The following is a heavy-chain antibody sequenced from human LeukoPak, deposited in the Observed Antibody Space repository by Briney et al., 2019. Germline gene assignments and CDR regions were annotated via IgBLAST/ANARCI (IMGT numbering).Heavy chain of an antibody. V-gene: IGHV3-48*03. D-gene: IGHD6-13*01. CDR3: ARTPSSSSSWH. J-gene: IGHJ4*02. CDR2: ITSSGSGV. Sequence: PGGSLRLSCAASGFTFSTYEMSWVRQAPGKGLEWLSYITSSGSGVHYADSVKGRFTISRDNAENSLYLQMNSLRADDTAVYYCARTPSSSSSWHWGRGTLVTVSS. CDR1: GFTFSTYE.